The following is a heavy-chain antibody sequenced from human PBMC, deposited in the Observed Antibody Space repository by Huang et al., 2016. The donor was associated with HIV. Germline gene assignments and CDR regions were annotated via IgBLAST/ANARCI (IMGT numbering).Heavy chain of an antibody. CDR1: GDSINSNTFY. Sequence: QESGPGLVGPSETLSLTCAVSGDSINSNTFYWDWIRRPPGKGLEWIGSIYYSGTTYYNPALKRRARIAVDASKNRIFLHLRSVTATDTGVYYCARTGVAVSDDPEYFQHWGQGALVTIS. CDR3: ARTGVAVSDDPEYFQH. CDR2: IYYSGTT. V-gene: IGHV4-39*02. D-gene: IGHD3-3*01. J-gene: IGHJ1*01.